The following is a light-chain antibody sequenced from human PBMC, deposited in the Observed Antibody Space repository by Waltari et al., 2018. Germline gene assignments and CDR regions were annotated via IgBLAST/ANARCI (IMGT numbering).Light chain of an antibody. J-gene: IGKJ1*01. CDR2: DAS. Sequence: TQSPATLSLSPGERATLSCRASQSVSSYLAWYQQKPGQAPRLLIYDASNWATGIPARFSGSGSGTDFTLTISSLEPEDFAVYYCQQRSNWPPWTFGQGTKVEIK. CDR3: QQRSNWPPWT. CDR1: QSVSSY. V-gene: IGKV3-11*01.